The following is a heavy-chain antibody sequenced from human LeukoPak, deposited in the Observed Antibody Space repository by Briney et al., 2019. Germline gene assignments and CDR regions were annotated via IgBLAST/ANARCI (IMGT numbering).Heavy chain of an antibody. CDR2: INHSGGT. CDR1: GGSFSGYY. Sequence: SETLSLTCAVYGGSFSGYYWSWIRQPPGKGLEWIGEINHSGGTNYNPSLKSRVTISVDTSKNQFSLKLSSVTAADTAMYYCAREAFRFDYWGQGTLVTVSS. V-gene: IGHV4-34*01. CDR3: AREAFRFDY. J-gene: IGHJ4*02.